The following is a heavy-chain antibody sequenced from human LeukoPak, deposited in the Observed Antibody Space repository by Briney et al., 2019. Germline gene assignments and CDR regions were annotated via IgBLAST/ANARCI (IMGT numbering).Heavy chain of an antibody. D-gene: IGHD3-10*01. CDR1: GVTFSSYS. J-gene: IGHJ4*02. CDR3: ARDWRLRGDY. V-gene: IGHV3-21*01. CDR2: ISSSSSYI. Sequence: PGGSLRLSCAASGVTFSSYSMNWVRQAPGKGLEWVSSISSSSSYIYYADSVKGRFTISRDNAKNSLYLQMNSLRAEDTAVYYCARDWRLRGDYWGQGTLVTVSS.